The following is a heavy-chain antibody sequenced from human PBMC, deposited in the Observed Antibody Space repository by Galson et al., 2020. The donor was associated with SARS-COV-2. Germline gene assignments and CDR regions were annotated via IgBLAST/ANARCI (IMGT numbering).Heavy chain of an antibody. Sequence: SETLSLTCTVSGGSISSGGYYWSWIRQHPGKGLEWIGYIYYSGSTYYNPSLKSRVTISVDTSKNQFSLKLSSVTAADTAVYYCARGVVVVPAARLVATIGDYFDYWGQGTLVTVSS. D-gene: IGHD2-2*01. CDR3: ARGVVVVPAARLVATIGDYFDY. CDR2: IYYSGST. V-gene: IGHV4-31*03. CDR1: GGSISSGGYY. J-gene: IGHJ4*02.